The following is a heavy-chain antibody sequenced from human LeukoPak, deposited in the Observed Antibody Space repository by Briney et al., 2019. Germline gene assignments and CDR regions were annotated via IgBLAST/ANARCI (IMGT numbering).Heavy chain of an antibody. CDR3: AKVGVLAYCGGDCYSDRDAFDI. Sequence: PGRSLRLSCAASVFTFDDYSMHWVRQAPWKGLEWVSGISWNSGSIGYADSVKGRFTISRDNAKNSLYLQMNSLRAEDTALYYCAKVGVLAYCGGDCYSDRDAFDIWGQGTMVTVSS. V-gene: IGHV3-9*01. CDR2: ISWNSGSI. D-gene: IGHD2-21*02. CDR1: VFTFDDYS. J-gene: IGHJ3*02.